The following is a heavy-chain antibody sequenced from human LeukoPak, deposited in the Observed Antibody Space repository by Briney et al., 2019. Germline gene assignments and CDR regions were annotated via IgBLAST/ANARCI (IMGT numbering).Heavy chain of an antibody. CDR3: AGGQGWHFDL. Sequence: GGSLRLSCGASGFTFSSHWMSWVRQAPGKGLEWVAIINPDGSWGTFVDSVKGRFTISRDSTSLYLQMNSLRAEDTALYYCAGGQGWHFDLWGRGTLITVSS. D-gene: IGHD2-15*01. CDR1: GFTFSSHW. J-gene: IGHJ2*01. V-gene: IGHV3-7*01. CDR2: INPDGSWG.